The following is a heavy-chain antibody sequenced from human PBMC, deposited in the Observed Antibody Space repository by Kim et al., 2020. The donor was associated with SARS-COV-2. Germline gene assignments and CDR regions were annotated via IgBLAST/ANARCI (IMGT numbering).Heavy chain of an antibody. J-gene: IGHJ4*02. D-gene: IGHD3-10*01. V-gene: IGHV4-59*08. Sequence: SQTLSLTCTVSGGSISSYYWSWIRQPPGKGLEWIGYIYYSGSTNYNPSLKCRVTISVDTSKNQFSLKLSSVTAADTAVYYCAGTPITYGYYFDYWGQGTLVTVSS. CDR1: GGSISSYY. CDR2: IYYSGST. CDR3: AGTPITYGYYFDY.